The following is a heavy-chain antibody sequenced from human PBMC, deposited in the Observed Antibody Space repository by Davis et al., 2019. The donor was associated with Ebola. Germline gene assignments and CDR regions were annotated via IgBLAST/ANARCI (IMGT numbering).Heavy chain of an antibody. CDR2: ISYDGSNK. CDR3: ARKTGLDY. Sequence: SCKASGGTFSSYAMHWVRQAPGKGLEWVAVISYDGSNKYYADSVKGRFTISRDNSKNTLYLQMNSLRAEDTAVYYCARKTGLDYWGQGTLVTVSS. V-gene: IGHV3-30*04. D-gene: IGHD3-9*01. J-gene: IGHJ4*02. CDR1: GGTFSSYA.